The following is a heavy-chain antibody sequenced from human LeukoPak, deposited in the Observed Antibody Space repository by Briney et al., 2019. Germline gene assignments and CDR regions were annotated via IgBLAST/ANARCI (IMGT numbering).Heavy chain of an antibody. CDR2: IRPNSGDT. V-gene: IGHV1-2*02. CDR3: ASSSYPFDAFDV. D-gene: IGHD2/OR15-2a*01. J-gene: IGHJ3*01. Sequence: ASVKVSCQASGYTYTGYYMHWVRQAPGQGLEWMGWIRPNSGDTNYAQKFQGRVTVTRDTSINTAYMELSRLTSDDTAVYFCASSSYPFDAFDVWGQGTMVTVSS. CDR1: GYTYTGYY.